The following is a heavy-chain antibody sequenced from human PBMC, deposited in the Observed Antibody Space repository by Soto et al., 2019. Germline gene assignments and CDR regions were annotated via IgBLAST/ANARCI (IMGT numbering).Heavy chain of an antibody. D-gene: IGHD3-10*01. CDR1: GFTFSSYA. Sequence: PGGSLRLSCAASGFTFSSYAMTWVRQAPGKGLEWVSGISGGGGASTYYADSVKGRFTISRDNSMNTLYPQMNRLRAEDTAVYYCAKDAISMVRGVNNWFDPWGQGTLVTVSS. V-gene: IGHV3-23*01. CDR2: ISGGGGAST. J-gene: IGHJ5*02. CDR3: AKDAISMVRGVNNWFDP.